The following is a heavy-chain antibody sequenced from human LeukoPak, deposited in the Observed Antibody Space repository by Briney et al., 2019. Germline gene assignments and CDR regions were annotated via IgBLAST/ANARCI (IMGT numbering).Heavy chain of an antibody. Sequence: SETLSLTCTVPGGSVSSGSYYWSWIRQPPGKGLEWIGYIYYSGSTNYNPSLKSRVTISVDTSKNQFSLKLSSVTAADTAVYYCASIAADCDYWGQGTLVTVSS. CDR3: ASIAADCDY. J-gene: IGHJ4*02. D-gene: IGHD6-13*01. CDR2: IYYSGST. V-gene: IGHV4-61*01. CDR1: GGSVSSGSYY.